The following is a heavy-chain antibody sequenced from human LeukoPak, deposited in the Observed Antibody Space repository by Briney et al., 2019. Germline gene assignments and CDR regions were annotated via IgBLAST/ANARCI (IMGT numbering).Heavy chain of an antibody. CDR1: GYTFTNYA. CDR2: INAGNGNT. V-gene: IGHV1-3*01. D-gene: IGHD6-13*01. CDR3: ARTNSSSLFDY. J-gene: IGHJ4*02. Sequence: ASVKVSCKTSGYTFTNYAVNWVRQAPGQRLEWMGWINAGNGNTKYSQEFQGRVTMTRDTSISTAYMELSRLRSDDTAVYYCARTNSSSLFDYWGQGTLVTVSS.